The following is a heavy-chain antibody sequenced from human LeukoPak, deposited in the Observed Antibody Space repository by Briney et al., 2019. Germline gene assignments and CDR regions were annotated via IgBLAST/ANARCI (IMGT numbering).Heavy chain of an antibody. V-gene: IGHV3-48*02. Sequence: PGGSLRLSCAASGFTFSSYSMNWVRQAPGKGLEWVSYISSSSSTIYYADSVKGRFTISRDNAKNSLYLQMNSLTDEDTAVYYCARVRAVTTFRDDFDIWGQGTMVTVSS. CDR2: ISSSSSTI. D-gene: IGHD4-17*01. CDR1: GFTFSSYS. CDR3: ARVRAVTTFRDDFDI. J-gene: IGHJ3*02.